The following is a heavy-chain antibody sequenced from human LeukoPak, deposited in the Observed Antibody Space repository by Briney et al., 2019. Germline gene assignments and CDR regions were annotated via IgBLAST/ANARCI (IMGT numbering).Heavy chain of an antibody. CDR1: GYTFTSYY. D-gene: IGHD6-19*01. J-gene: IGHJ4*02. CDR3: ARDSGSSGWYDY. V-gene: IGHV1-46*01. Sequence: ASVKVSCKASGYTFTSYYMHWVRQAPGQGLEWMGIINPSGGSTSYAQRFQGRVTMTRDMSTSTVYMELSSLRSEDTAVYYCARDSGSSGWYDYWGQGTLVTVSS. CDR2: INPSGGST.